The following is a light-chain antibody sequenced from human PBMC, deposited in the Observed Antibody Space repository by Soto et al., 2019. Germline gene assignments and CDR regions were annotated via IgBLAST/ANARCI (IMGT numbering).Light chain of an antibody. Sequence: EIVMTQSPATLSVSPGERATLSCRASQSVSSNLAWYHQKPGQAPRLLIYGASTRATGIPARFSGSRSGTEFTITIISLQFEDFAVYYCQQYNNWPPGTFGQGTKLEIK. J-gene: IGKJ2*01. CDR2: GAS. CDR3: QQYNNWPPGT. CDR1: QSVSSN. V-gene: IGKV3-15*01.